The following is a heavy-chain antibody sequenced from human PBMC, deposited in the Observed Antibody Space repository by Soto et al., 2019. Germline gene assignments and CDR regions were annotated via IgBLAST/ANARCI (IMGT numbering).Heavy chain of an antibody. CDR1: GFTFSSYA. Sequence: GGSLRLSCAASGFTFSSYAMHWVRQAPGKGLEWVAVISYDGSNKYYADSVKGRFTISRDNSKNTLYLQMNSLRAEDTAVYYCARDGPIHCSSTSCYTPGYYYGMDVWGQGTTVTAP. CDR2: ISYDGSNK. CDR3: ARDGPIHCSSTSCYTPGYYYGMDV. V-gene: IGHV3-30-3*01. J-gene: IGHJ6*02. D-gene: IGHD2-2*02.